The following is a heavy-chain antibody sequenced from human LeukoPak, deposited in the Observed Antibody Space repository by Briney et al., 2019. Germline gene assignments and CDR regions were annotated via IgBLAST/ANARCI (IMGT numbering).Heavy chain of an antibody. CDR1: GGSIGIYY. Sequence: SETLSLTCTVSGGSIGIYYWNWIRQPAGKGLEWIGRIFTSGIANYNPSLKSRVTMSVDTSKNQFSLNLSSVTAADTAVYYCAREISGTYYNPLGYMDVWGKGTTVTVSS. CDR2: IFTSGIA. CDR3: AREISGTYYNPLGYMDV. D-gene: IGHD3-10*01. V-gene: IGHV4-4*07. J-gene: IGHJ6*03.